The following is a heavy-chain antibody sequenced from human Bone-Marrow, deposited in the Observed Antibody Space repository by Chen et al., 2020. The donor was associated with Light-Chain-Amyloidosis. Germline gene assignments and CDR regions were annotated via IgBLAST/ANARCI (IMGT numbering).Heavy chain of an antibody. CDR2: ISNDGSTK. CDR3: ARVGIQGMTFERYNYYYYMDV. D-gene: IGHD5-18*01. V-gene: IGHV3-30-3*01. J-gene: IGHJ6*03. CDR1: GFTLSSYA. Sequence: QVQLVESGGGVVQPGRSLRLSCAASGFTLSSYAIHWVRQAPGKGLEWVAFISNDGSTKYYSDSVKGRFTISRDNSKNTLSLQMNSLRAEXXAVYYSARVGIQGMTFERYNYYYYMDVWGKGTTVTVSS.